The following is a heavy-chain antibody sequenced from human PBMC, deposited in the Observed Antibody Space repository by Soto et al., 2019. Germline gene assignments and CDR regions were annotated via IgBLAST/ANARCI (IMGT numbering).Heavy chain of an antibody. CDR3: AREARSSGWYGWSAHDAFDI. D-gene: IGHD6-19*01. CDR2: INPNSGGT. CDR1: GYTFTGYY. V-gene: IGHV1-2*04. Sequence: QVQLVQSGAEVKKPGASVKVSCKASGYTFTGYYMHWVRQAPGQGLEWMGWINPNSGGTNYAQKFQGWVTMTRDTSISTAYMELSRLRSDDTAVYYCAREARSSGWYGWSAHDAFDIWGQGTMVTVSS. J-gene: IGHJ3*02.